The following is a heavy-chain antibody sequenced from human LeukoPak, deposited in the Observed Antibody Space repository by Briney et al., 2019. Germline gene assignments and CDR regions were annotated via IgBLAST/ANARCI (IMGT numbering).Heavy chain of an antibody. V-gene: IGHV1-18*01. CDR2: ISAYKGNT. CDR1: GYTFTSYG. D-gene: IGHD2-2*01. CDR3: ARDKVVVLPAAIRSRWFDP. J-gene: IGHJ5*02. Sequence: ASVKVSCQASGYTFTSYGIRWVRQAGGQGLAGVGWISAYKGNTNYAQKLQGRVTMTTDTSTSTAYMELRSLRSDDTAVYYCARDKVVVLPAAIRSRWFDPWGQGTLVIVSS.